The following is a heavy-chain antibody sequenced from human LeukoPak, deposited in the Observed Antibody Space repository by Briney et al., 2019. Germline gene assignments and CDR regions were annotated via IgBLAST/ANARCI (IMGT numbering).Heavy chain of an antibody. J-gene: IGHJ4*02. D-gene: IGHD4-17*01. Sequence: PSETLSLTCAVYGGSFSGYYWSWIRQPPGKGLEWIGEINHGGSTNYNPSLKSRVTISVDTSKNQFSLKLSSVTAADTAVYYCARGPAATSSEAYGDYPRHFDYWGQGTLVTVSS. V-gene: IGHV4-34*01. CDR1: GGSFSGYY. CDR2: INHGGST. CDR3: ARGPAATSSEAYGDYPRHFDY.